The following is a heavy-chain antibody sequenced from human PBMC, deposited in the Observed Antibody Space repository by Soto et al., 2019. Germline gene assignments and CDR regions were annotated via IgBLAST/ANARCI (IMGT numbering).Heavy chain of an antibody. CDR2: IYYSGST. V-gene: IGHV4-34*01. CDR3: SSQQPTTYYYYYYMDV. D-gene: IGHD6-13*01. J-gene: IGHJ6*03. CDR1: GGSFSGYY. Sequence: SETLSLPCAVYGGSFSGYYWSWISQPPGKGLEWIGEIYYSGSTYYNPSLKSRVTISVDTSKNQFSLKLSSVTAADTAVYYCSSQQPTTYYYYYYMDVWGKGTTVTGSS.